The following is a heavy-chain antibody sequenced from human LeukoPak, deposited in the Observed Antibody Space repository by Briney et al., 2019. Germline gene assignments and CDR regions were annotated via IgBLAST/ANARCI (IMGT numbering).Heavy chain of an antibody. V-gene: IGHV4-39*01. CDR2: INYRGST. J-gene: IGHJ4*02. CDR3: ATDPYSTGYLDY. D-gene: IGHD3-22*01. CDR1: GGSISSSSYL. Sequence: SETLSLTCTVSGGSISSSSYLWGRIRQPPGKGLEWIGNINYRGSTYYNPSLKGRVTISVDASKNQFSLKLRSVTAADTAVYYCATDPYSTGYLDYWGQGTLVTVSS.